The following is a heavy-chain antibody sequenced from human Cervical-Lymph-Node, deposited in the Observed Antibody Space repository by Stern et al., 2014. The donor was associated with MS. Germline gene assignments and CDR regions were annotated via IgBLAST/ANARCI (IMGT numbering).Heavy chain of an antibody. CDR3: ARDSGLGNTGYGMDV. V-gene: IGHV1-69*01. D-gene: IGHD1-1*01. Sequence: QVQLVESVAEVKKPASSVKVSCKASGGTFSDFAISWVRQAPRQGLVWMGVIIPVFGKANYAEKVQGRVTITADESTSTVYMELNSLRSEDTAVYCCARDSGLGNTGYGMDVWGQGTTVTVSS. CDR2: IIPVFGKA. J-gene: IGHJ6*02. CDR1: GGTFSDFA.